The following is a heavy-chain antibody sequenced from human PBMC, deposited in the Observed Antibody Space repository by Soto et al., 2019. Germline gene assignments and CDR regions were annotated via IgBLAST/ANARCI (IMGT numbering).Heavy chain of an antibody. J-gene: IGHJ6*02. Sequence: VQLVQSGAEVKKPGASVKVSCKTSGYTFTSHAITWVRQAPGQGLEWMGWISAYNGNRIYAQMLQGRVTMTTDMSTSTAYMELRSLSSDDTAVYYCARDSFPVSGSYNHYYYGMDVWGQGTTVTVSS. CDR3: ARDSFPVSGSYNHYYYGMDV. D-gene: IGHD1-26*01. CDR1: GYTFTSHA. V-gene: IGHV1-18*01. CDR2: ISAYNGNR.